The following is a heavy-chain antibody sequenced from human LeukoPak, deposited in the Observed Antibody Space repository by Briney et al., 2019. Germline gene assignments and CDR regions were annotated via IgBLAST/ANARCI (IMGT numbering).Heavy chain of an antibody. Sequence: GASVKVSCKASGYTFTSYDINWVRQATGQGLEWMGWMNPNSGNTGYAQKFQDRVTMTRNTSISTAYMELSSLRSEDTAVYYCAREYYYGSGSYGDYWGQGTLVTVSS. D-gene: IGHD3-10*01. J-gene: IGHJ4*02. V-gene: IGHV1-8*01. CDR1: GYTFTSYD. CDR2: MNPNSGNT. CDR3: AREYYYGSGSYGDY.